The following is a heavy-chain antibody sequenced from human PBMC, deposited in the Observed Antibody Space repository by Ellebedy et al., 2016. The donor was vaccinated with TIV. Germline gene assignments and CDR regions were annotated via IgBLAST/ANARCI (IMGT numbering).Heavy chain of an antibody. J-gene: IGHJ4*02. CDR2: TRYDESRR. Sequence: PGGSLRLSCAASGVAFSNFGMHWVRQAPGKGLEWVAFTRYDESRRYYAESVKGRFTISRDNSKNTLYLQMNSLRVEDTAVYYCAKKREYDGNSLDNWGQGTLVSVSS. D-gene: IGHD1-1*01. V-gene: IGHV3-30*02. CDR3: AKKREYDGNSLDN. CDR1: GVAFSNFG.